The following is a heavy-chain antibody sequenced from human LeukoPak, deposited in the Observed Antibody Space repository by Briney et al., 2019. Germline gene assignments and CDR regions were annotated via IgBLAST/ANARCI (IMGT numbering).Heavy chain of an antibody. J-gene: IGHJ4*02. CDR1: GFTFSTYA. V-gene: IGHV3-23*01. Sequence: PGGSLILSCVGSGFTFSTYAMSWVRQAPGKGLEWVSAISGSGGSTYYADSVKGRFTISRDNSKNTLYLQMNSLRAEDTAVYYCAKEVWYFDFSFDYWGQGTLVTVSS. D-gene: IGHD3-9*01. CDR3: AKEVWYFDFSFDY. CDR2: ISGSGGST.